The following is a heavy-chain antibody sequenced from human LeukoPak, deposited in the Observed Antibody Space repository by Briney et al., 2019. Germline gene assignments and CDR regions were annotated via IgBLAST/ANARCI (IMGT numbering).Heavy chain of an antibody. D-gene: IGHD6-13*01. CDR2: IDYSGST. CDR3: ARGVSIAAAGLPTWYFDL. V-gene: IGHV4-31*02. CDR1: GGSISSGGYY. J-gene: IGHJ2*01. Sequence: SETLSLTCTVSGGSISSGGYYWSWIRQHPGKGLEWIGYIDYSGSTYYNPSLKSRVTISVDTSKNQFSLKLSSVTAADTAVYYCARGVSIAAAGLPTWYFDLWGRGTLVTVSS.